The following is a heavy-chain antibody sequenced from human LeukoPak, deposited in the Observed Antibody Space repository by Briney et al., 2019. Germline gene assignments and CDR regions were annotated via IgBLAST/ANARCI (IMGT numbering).Heavy chain of an antibody. Sequence: SETLSLTYPLSGGSTSVYYWSWLRQPPGKGLEWIGYIYHSGSTYYNPSLTSRVTISVDRSKNQFSLKLSSVTAADTAVYYCASPALGRDAFDIWGQGTMVTVSS. J-gene: IGHJ3*02. CDR3: ASPALGRDAFDI. CDR1: GGSTSVYY. CDR2: IYHSGST. V-gene: IGHV4-30-2*01. D-gene: IGHD7-27*01.